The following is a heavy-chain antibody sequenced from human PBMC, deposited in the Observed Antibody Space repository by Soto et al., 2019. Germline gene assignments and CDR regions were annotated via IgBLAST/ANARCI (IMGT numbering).Heavy chain of an antibody. V-gene: IGHV1-46*01. J-gene: IGHJ4*02. D-gene: IGHD5-18*01. Sequence: QVQLVQSGAEVKKPGASVRVSCKASGYTFTHYYIHWVRQAHGQGLEWMGIINLNGGITTYAQKFRAGFSMTKDTSTSTVYLEMSSLRSEDSAVYYCATSVNSAMAFDYWGQGTLVTVSS. CDR1: GYTFTHYY. CDR2: INLNGGIT. CDR3: ATSVNSAMAFDY.